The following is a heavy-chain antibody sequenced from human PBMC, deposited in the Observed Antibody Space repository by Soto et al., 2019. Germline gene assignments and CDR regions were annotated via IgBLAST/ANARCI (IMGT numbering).Heavy chain of an antibody. D-gene: IGHD2-21*02. V-gene: IGHV1-69*06. CDR2: IIPMFDTT. J-gene: IGHJ4*02. CDR1: GGSFSSDA. Sequence: GASVKVSCKASGGSFSSDAITWVRQAPGQGLEWIGEIIPMFDTTNYAPEFQGRVTITADTATTTVYMEVNRLTPDDTAVDYCAREVVTETTLGYFDFWGQGALVTVSS. CDR3: AREVVTETTLGYFDF.